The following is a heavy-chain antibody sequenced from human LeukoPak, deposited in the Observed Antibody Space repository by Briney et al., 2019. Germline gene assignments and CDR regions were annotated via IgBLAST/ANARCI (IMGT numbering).Heavy chain of an antibody. D-gene: IGHD2-15*01. CDR2: INHSGST. Sequence: PSETLSLTCAVHGGSFSGYYWSWIRQPPGKGLEWIGEINHSGSTNYNPSLKSRVTISVDTSKNQFSLKLSSVTAADTAVYYCARGYCSGGSCYSWNDYWGQGTLVTVSS. CDR3: ARGYCSGGSCYSWNDY. J-gene: IGHJ4*02. V-gene: IGHV4-34*01. CDR1: GGSFSGYY.